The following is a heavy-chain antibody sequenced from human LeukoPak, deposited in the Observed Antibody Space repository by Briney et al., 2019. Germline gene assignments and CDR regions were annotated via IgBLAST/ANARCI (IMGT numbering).Heavy chain of an antibody. D-gene: IGHD3-3*01. CDR3: ARRLPLSITIFGVGTDDAFDI. Sequence: GASVKVSCKASGYTFTGYYMHWVRQAPGQGLEWMGWINPNSGGTNYAQKFQGRVTMTRDTSISTAYMELSRLRSDDTAVYYCARRLPLSITIFGVGTDDAFDIWGQGTMVTVSS. CDR1: GYTFTGYY. CDR2: INPNSGGT. J-gene: IGHJ3*02. V-gene: IGHV1-2*02.